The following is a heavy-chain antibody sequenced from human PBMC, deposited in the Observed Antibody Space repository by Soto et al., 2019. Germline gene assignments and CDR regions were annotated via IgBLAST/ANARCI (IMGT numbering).Heavy chain of an antibody. V-gene: IGHV1-46*01. Sequence: SVKVSCKASGYTFTSYYMHWVRQAPGQGLEWMGIINPSGGSTSYAQKFQGRVTMTRDTPTRTVYMELSSLRSEDTAVYYCARDQPLRYFDWLSTHYGMDVGG. J-gene: IGHJ6*02. CDR1: GYTFTSYY. D-gene: IGHD3-9*01. CDR2: INPSGGST. CDR3: ARDQPLRYFDWLSTHYGMDV.